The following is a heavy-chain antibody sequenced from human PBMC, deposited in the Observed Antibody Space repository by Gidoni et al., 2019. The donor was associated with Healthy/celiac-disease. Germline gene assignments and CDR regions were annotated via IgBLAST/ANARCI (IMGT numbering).Heavy chain of an antibody. CDR2: INAGNGNT. V-gene: IGHV1-3*01. CDR3: AREKAVTYYYYGMDV. Sequence: QVQLVQSGAEVKKPGASGKVSCKASGYTFTSYAMHWVRQAPGQRLEWMGWINAGNGNTKYSQKFQGRVTITRDTSASTAYMELSSLRSEDTAVYYCAREKAVTYYYYGMDVWGQGTTVTVSS. D-gene: IGHD4-17*01. CDR1: GYTFTSYA. J-gene: IGHJ6*02.